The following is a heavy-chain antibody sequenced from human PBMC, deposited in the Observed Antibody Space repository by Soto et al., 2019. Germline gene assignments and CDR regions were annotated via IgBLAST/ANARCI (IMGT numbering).Heavy chain of an antibody. CDR3: AKDEIGYCSSTSCHNGAFDI. Sequence: GGSLRLSCAASGFTFSSYAMSWVRQAPGKGLEWVSAISGSGGSTYYADSVKGRFTISRDNSKNTLYLQMNSLRAEDTAVYYCAKDEIGYCSSTSCHNGAFDIWGQGTMVTVSS. J-gene: IGHJ3*02. CDR1: GFTFSSYA. D-gene: IGHD2-2*01. V-gene: IGHV3-23*01. CDR2: ISGSGGST.